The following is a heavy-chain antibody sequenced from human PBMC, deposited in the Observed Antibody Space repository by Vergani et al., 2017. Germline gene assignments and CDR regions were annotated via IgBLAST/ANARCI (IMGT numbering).Heavy chain of an antibody. Sequence: EVQLVESGGGLVKPGGSLRLSCAASGFTFSNAWMSWVRQAPGKGLEWVGRIKSKTDGGTTDYAAPMKGRFTISRDDSKNTLYLQMNSLKTEDTAVYYCTTEGRGYCSGGSCHGYWGQGTLVTVSS. V-gene: IGHV3-15*01. J-gene: IGHJ4*02. CDR1: GFTFSNAW. CDR3: TTEGRGYCSGGSCHGY. CDR2: IKSKTDGGTT. D-gene: IGHD2-15*01.